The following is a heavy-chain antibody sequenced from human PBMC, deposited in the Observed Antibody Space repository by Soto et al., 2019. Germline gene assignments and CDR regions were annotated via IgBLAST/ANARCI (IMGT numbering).Heavy chain of an antibody. V-gene: IGHV3-23*01. Sequence: EVQLLESGGGLVQPGGSLRLSCAASGLTFSSYAMSWVRQAPGKGLEWVSAISGRGGITYDADSVKGRCTISRDNSKTTLYLQMNSLRAEDTAVYYCAVKKRSDYAVLYYYYGMDVWGQGTTVTVSS. CDR1: GLTFSSYA. D-gene: IGHD4-17*01. CDR3: AVKKRSDYAVLYYYYGMDV. CDR2: ISGRGGIT. J-gene: IGHJ6*02.